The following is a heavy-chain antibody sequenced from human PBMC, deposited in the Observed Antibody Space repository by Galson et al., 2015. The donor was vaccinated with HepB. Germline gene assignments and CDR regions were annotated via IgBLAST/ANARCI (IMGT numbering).Heavy chain of an antibody. CDR3: ATLSGTGSYYNVGGFDY. V-gene: IGHV4-34*01. J-gene: IGHJ4*02. Sequence: SEPLSLTCAVYGGSFSGYYWSWIRQPPGKGLEWIGEINHSGSTNYNPSLKSRVTISVDTSKNQFSLKLSSVTAADTAVYYCATLSGTGSYYNVGGFDYWGQGTLVTVSS. CDR2: INHSGST. CDR1: GGSFSGYY. D-gene: IGHD3-10*01.